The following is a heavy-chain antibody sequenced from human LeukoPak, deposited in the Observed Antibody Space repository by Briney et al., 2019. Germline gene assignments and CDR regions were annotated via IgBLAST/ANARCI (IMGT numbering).Heavy chain of an antibody. J-gene: IGHJ6*02. CDR3: ARDPRRTTVTTRTVGVGMDV. CDR2: ISSSSSYI. Sequence: GGSLRLSCAASGFTFSSYSMNWVRQAPGKGLEWVSSISSSSSYIYYADSVMGRFTIYRDNAKNSLYLQMNSLRAEDTAVYYCARDPRRTTVTTRTVGVGMDVWGQGTTVTVSS. V-gene: IGHV3-21*01. CDR1: GFTFSSYS. D-gene: IGHD4-17*01.